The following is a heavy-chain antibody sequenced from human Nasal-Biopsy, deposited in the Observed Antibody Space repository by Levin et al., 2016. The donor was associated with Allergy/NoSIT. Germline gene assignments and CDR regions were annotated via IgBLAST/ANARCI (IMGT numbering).Heavy chain of an antibody. D-gene: IGHD5-18*01. V-gene: IGHV3-33*08. J-gene: IGHJ6*02. CDR3: ASDPHYTYAMDL. CDR2: IWYDGSKK. Sequence: GESLKISCEASGFTFSSYGMHWVRQAPGKGLEWVSFIWYDGSKKFYADSVQGRFTISRDNSKKMLYLQMNSLSAEDTGVYYCASDPHYTYAMDLWGQGTTVNVSS. CDR1: GFTFSSYG.